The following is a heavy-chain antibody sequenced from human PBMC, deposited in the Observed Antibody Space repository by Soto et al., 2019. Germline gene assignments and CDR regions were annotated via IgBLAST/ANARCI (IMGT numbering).Heavy chain of an antibody. J-gene: IGHJ4*02. CDR1: GFTFSSYG. Sequence: QVQLVESGGGVVQPGRSPRLSCAASGFTFSSYGMHWVRQAPGKGLEWVAVISYDGNNKYYADSVKGRFTISRDNFKNTLYLQMDSLRAEDTAMYYCAKDHLETTVTTPSYWGQGPLVTVSS. D-gene: IGHD4-17*01. CDR2: ISYDGNNK. CDR3: AKDHLETTVTTPSY. V-gene: IGHV3-30*18.